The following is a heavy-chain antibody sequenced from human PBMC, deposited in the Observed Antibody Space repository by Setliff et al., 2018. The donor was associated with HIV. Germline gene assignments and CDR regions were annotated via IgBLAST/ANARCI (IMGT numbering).Heavy chain of an antibody. D-gene: IGHD6-13*01. V-gene: IGHV1-69*06. CDR2: IIPIFGTA. CDR3: ARDISSWSLRRGGTKKYSYYGMDV. CDR1: GGTFTTYA. Sequence: ASVKVSCKASGGTFTTYAISWVRQAPGQGLEWMGRIIPIFGTANYAQKFQGRVTITADKSTNTVYMELSSLGSEDTAVYYCARDISSWSLRRGGTKKYSYYGMDVWGQGTTVTVSS. J-gene: IGHJ6*02.